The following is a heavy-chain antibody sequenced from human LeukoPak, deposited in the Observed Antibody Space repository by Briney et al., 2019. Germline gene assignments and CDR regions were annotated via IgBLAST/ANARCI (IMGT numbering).Heavy chain of an antibody. J-gene: IGHJ4*02. V-gene: IGHV4-39*01. D-gene: IGHD2-8*01. CDR2: IFYSGST. Sequence: SETLSLTCTVSSGSISSSSYYWGWIRQPPGKGLEWIGNIFYSGSTHYNPSLKSRVTISVDTSKNQFSLKLSSVTAADTAVYYCARQWNSYCTTGVCYPFDYWGQGTMVTVSS. CDR1: SGSISSSSYY. CDR3: ARQWNSYCTTGVCYPFDY.